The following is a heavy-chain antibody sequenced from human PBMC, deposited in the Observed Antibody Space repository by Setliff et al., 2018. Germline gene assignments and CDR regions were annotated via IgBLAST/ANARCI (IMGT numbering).Heavy chain of an antibody. V-gene: IGHV1-3*01. J-gene: IGHJ4*02. CDR3: AREYYYDSSGYSYYFDC. D-gene: IGHD3-22*01. CDR1: GYTFTSYA. Sequence: ASVKVSCKASGYTFTSYAMHWVRQAPGQRLEWMGWINAGNGNTKYSQKFQGRVTITRDTSASTAYMELSSLRSEDTAVYYCAREYYYDSSGYSYYFDCCGQGPLVTVSS. CDR2: INAGNGNT.